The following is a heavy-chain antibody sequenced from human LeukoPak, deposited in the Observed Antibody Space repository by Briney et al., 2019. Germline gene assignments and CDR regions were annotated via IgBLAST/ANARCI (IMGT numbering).Heavy chain of an antibody. Sequence: GGSLRLSCAASGFTFRSYWMHWVRQAPGKGLEWVANIKQDGSEKYYVDSVKGRFTISRDNAKNSLYLLMNSLRAEDTAVYYCARDPGGYWGQGTLVTVSS. CDR2: IKQDGSEK. V-gene: IGHV3-7*01. D-gene: IGHD3-16*01. CDR1: GFTFRSYW. CDR3: ARDPGGY. J-gene: IGHJ4*02.